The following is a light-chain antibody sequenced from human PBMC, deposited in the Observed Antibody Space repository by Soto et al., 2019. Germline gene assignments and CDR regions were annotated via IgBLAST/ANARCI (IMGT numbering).Light chain of an antibody. Sequence: QPVLTQPPSVSGAPGQRVTISCTGSSSNIGAGYDVHWYQQLPGIAPKLLISGNSNRPSGVPDRFSGSKSGTSASLAITGLQAEDEADYYCQSYDSSLSGSVFGGGTKVTVL. V-gene: IGLV1-40*01. CDR1: SSNIGAGYD. J-gene: IGLJ2*01. CDR2: GNS. CDR3: QSYDSSLSGSV.